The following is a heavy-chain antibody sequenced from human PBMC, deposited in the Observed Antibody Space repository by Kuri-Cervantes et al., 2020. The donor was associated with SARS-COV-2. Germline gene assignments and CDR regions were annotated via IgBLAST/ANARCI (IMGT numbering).Heavy chain of an antibody. D-gene: IGHD1-26*01. Sequence: GESLKISCAASGFTFSSYGMHWVRQAPGKGLEWVAVIWYDGSNKYYADSVKGRFTISRDNSKNTLYLQMNSLRAEDTAVYYCAKSDIPWELLSDWGQGTLVTVSS. CDR2: IWYDGSNK. CDR1: GFTFSSYG. CDR3: AKSDIPWELLSD. J-gene: IGHJ4*02. V-gene: IGHV3-33*06.